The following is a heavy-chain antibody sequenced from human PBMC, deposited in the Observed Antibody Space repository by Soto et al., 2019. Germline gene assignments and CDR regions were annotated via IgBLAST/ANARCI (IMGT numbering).Heavy chain of an antibody. Sequence: GASVKVSCKASGVTFSRQDMRWVRQAPGQGLEXMGXXIXXFXTXXXAXXFQDRVTITADESTSTAYMELSSLTSEETAVYYCATNEGRDGYSFDYWGQGTLVTVSS. CDR3: ATNEGRDGYSFDY. D-gene: IGHD5-12*01. CDR2: XIXXFXTX. CDR1: GVTFSRQD. J-gene: IGHJ4*02. V-gene: IGHV1-69*13.